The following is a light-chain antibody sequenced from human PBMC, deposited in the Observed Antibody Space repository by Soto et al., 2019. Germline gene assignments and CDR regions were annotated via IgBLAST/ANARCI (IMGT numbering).Light chain of an antibody. CDR3: CSYASGSIYV. CDR2: EVG. Sequence: QSALTQPASVSGSPGQSITISCTGTSSDVGAFNSVSWYLQYPGKAPKLMIYEVGNRPSGVSNRFSGSKSGNTASLTISGLQAEDEADYYCCSYASGSIYVFGTGTKVNVL. J-gene: IGLJ1*01. CDR1: SSDVGAFNS. V-gene: IGLV2-14*01.